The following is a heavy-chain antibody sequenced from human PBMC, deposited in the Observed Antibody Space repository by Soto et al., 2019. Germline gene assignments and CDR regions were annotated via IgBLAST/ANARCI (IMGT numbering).Heavy chain of an antibody. V-gene: IGHV4-59*01. J-gene: IGHJ5*02. CDR1: GGSISSYY. CDR2: IYYSGST. Sequence: PSETLSLTCTVSGGSISSYYWSWIRQPPGKGLEWIGYIYYSGSTNYNPSLKSRVTISVDTSKNQFSLKLSSVTAAATAVYYCGRESGYCTNGVCYQRFDPWGQATLLTVS. D-gene: IGHD2-8*01. CDR3: GRESGYCTNGVCYQRFDP.